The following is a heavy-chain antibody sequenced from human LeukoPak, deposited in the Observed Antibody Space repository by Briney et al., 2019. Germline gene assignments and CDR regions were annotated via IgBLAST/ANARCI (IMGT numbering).Heavy chain of an antibody. D-gene: IGHD4-23*01. V-gene: IGHV1-2*02. CDR1: GYTFTGYY. Sequence: GASVKVSCKASGYTFTGYYMHWVRQAPGQGLEWMGWINPNSGGTNYAQKFQGRVTMTRDTSISTAYMELSRLRSDDTAVYYCARDPGGVQTTVVTPPHYFDHWGQGALVIVSS. J-gene: IGHJ4*02. CDR3: ARDPGGVQTTVVTPPHYFDH. CDR2: INPNSGGT.